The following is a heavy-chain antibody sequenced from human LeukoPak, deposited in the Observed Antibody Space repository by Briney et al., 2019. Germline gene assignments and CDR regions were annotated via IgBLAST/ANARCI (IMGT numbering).Heavy chain of an antibody. CDR3: ARDRFAGSGYFDY. D-gene: IGHD3-22*01. CDR1: GFTVSRNY. V-gene: IGHV3-48*02. CDR2: ISSSGSTT. J-gene: IGHJ4*02. Sequence: GGSLRLSCAASGFTVSRNYMTWVRQAPGKGLEWGSYISSSGSTTYYADSVKGRFTIYRDNAKNSLYLQMNSLRDEDTAVYYCARDRFAGSGYFDYWGQGILVTVSS.